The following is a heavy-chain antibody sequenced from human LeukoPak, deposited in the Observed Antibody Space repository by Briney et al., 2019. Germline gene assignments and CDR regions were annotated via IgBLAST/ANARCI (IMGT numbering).Heavy chain of an antibody. V-gene: IGHV1-2*02. J-gene: IGHJ5*02. CDR3: ARELTSRRWFDP. CDR2: INPNSGGT. Sequence: ASVKVSCKASGYTFTGYYMHWVRQAPGQGLEWMGWINPNSGGTNHAQKFQGRVTMTRDTSISTAYMELSRLRSDDTAVYYCARELTSRRWFDPWGQGTLVTVSS. CDR1: GYTFTGYY.